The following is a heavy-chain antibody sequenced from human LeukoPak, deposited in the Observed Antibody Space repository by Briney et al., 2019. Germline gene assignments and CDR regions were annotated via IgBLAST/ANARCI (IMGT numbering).Heavy chain of an antibody. D-gene: IGHD2-2*01. V-gene: IGHV4-38-2*01. CDR3: ARLYCSSTSCYRWDAFDI. CDR1: GDSISSGYY. CDR2: IYHSGST. J-gene: IGHJ3*02. Sequence: SETLSLTCAVSGDSISSGYYWGWIRQPPGKGLEWIGSIYHSGSTYYNPSLKSRVTISVDTSKNQFSLKLSSVTAADTAVYYCARLYCSSTSCYRWDAFDIWGQGTMVTVSS.